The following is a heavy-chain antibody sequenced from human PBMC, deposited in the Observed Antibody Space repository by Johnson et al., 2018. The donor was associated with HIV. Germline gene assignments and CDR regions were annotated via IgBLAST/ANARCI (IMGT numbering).Heavy chain of an antibody. Sequence: QMQLVESGGGVVQPGGSLRLSCAASGFTFSSYGMHWVRQAPGKGLEWVAFIRYDGSDKHYADSVKGRFTISRDSSKNTLYLQMNSLRAEDTALYYYARGSRYTYDNDATHLLHAFAFWGQGTMVTVSS. CDR1: GFTFSSYG. D-gene: IGHD3-22*01. J-gene: IGHJ3*01. V-gene: IGHV3-30*02. CDR3: ARGSRYTYDNDATHLLHAFAF. CDR2: IRYDGSDK.